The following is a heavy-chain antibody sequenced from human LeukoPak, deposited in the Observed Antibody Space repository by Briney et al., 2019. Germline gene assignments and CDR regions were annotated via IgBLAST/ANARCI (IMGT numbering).Heavy chain of an antibody. CDR3: ARLGPAAGTSFDY. D-gene: IGHD6-13*01. CDR2: ISYSGST. Sequence: PSETLSLTCTVSGGSVGSSNYYWSWIRQPPGKGLEWIGYISYSGSTNYNPSLKSRVTIPVDTSKNQFSLKLSSVTAADTAVYYCARLGPAAGTSFDYWGQGTLVTVSS. J-gene: IGHJ4*02. V-gene: IGHV4-61*01. CDR1: GGSVGSSNYY.